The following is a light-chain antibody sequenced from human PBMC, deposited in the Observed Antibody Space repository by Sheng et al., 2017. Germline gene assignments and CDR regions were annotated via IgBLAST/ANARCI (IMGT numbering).Light chain of an antibody. CDR3: QQYNDWPRA. CDR1: QSVGRN. J-gene: IGKJ3*01. Sequence: ETELTQSPVTLSVSPGERATLSCRASQSVGRNLAWYQQKPGRAPWPLIYGASTRATGVPARFSGTGSGTEFTLTINSLQSEDFAVYYCQQYNDWPRAFGPGTRVDIK. CDR2: GAS. V-gene: IGKV3-15*01.